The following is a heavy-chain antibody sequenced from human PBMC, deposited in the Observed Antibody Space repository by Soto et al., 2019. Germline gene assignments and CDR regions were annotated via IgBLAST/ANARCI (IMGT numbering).Heavy chain of an antibody. V-gene: IGHV4-59*02. D-gene: IGHD6-6*01. CDR1: GGSVTSHH. CDR2: TSYTGTT. CDR3: ARDRTAARLTSWYFDL. Sequence: ASETLSLTCFVSGGSVTSHHWSWIRQFPGQGLQWIAYTSYTGTTNYNPSLKRRVTISIDTSKNHFSLGLNSVTAADTAVYFCARDRTAARLTSWYFDLWGRGSLVTVSS. J-gene: IGHJ2*01.